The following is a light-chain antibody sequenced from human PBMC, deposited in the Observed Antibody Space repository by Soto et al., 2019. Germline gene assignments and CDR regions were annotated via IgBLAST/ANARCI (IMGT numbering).Light chain of an antibody. CDR2: DVS. J-gene: IGKJ1*01. Sequence: EIVLTQSPAILSVSPGERATLSCRASQSISRSLAWYQQKPGQAPRLLIFDVSNRATGIPARVSGIGSGTDFTLTISSLEPEDFALYYCQQRSSWPWTFGQGTKVDI. CDR3: QQRSSWPWT. CDR1: QSISRS. V-gene: IGKV3-11*01.